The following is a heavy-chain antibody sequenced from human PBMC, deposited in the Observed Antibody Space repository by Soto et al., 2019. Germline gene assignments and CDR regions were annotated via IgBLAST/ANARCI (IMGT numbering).Heavy chain of an antibody. CDR2: FDPEDGET. CDR1: GYTLTELS. V-gene: IGHV1-24*01. CDR3: ATDVRDXXXXXNWFDP. Sequence: GASVKVSCKVSGYTLTELSMHWVRQAPGKGLEWMGGFDPEDGETIYAQKFQGRVTMTEDTSTDTAYMELSSLRSEDTAVYYCATDVRDXXXXXNWFDPWGXGTLVXXSS. J-gene: IGHJ5*02.